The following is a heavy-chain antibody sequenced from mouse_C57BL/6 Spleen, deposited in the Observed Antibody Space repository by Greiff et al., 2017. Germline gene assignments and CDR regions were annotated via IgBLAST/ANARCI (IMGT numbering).Heavy chain of an antibody. CDR2: IDPSDSET. CDR1: GYTFTSYW. CDR3: ARSLDYQNAMDY. V-gene: IGHV1-52*01. Sequence: QVQLQQPGAELVRPGSSVKLSCKASGYTFTSYWMHWVKQRPIQGLEWIGNIDPSDSETHYNQKFKDKATLTVDKSSSTAYMQLISLTSEDSAVYYCARSLDYQNAMDYWGQGTSVTVSS. J-gene: IGHJ4*01. D-gene: IGHD2-4*01.